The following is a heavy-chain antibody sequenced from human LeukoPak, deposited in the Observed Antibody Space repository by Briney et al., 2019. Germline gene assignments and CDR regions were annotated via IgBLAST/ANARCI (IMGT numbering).Heavy chain of an antibody. CDR3: ATSGGSYWS. CDR1: GFTFSSYS. V-gene: IGHV3-48*01. D-gene: IGHD1-26*01. CDR2: ISSSSSTI. Sequence: PGGSLRLSCAASGFTFSSYSMNWVRQAPGKGLKWVSYISSSSSTIYYADSVKGRFTISRDNAMNSVYLQMNSLRAEDTAVYYCATSGGSYWSWGQGTLVTVSS. J-gene: IGHJ5*02.